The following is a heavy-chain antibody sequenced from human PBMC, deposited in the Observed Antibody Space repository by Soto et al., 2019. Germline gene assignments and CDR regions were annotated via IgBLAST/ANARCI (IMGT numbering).Heavy chain of an antibody. CDR2: FSYSGST. V-gene: IGHV4-59*08. Sequence: QVQLQESGPGLVKPSETLSLTCTVSGASISSNYWSWIRQPPGKGLECIGSFSYSGSTNYNPSLKSRVIISVDTSRNQFSLKPSSVTATDPAMYYCSRHSPLAAGGAFEFWGQGMMVTVSS. CDR1: GASISSNY. D-gene: IGHD6-13*01. J-gene: IGHJ3*01. CDR3: SRHSPLAAGGAFEF.